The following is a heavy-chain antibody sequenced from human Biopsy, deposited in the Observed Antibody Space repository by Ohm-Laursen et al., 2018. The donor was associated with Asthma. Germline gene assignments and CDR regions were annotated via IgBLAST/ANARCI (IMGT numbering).Heavy chain of an antibody. V-gene: IGHV1-3*04. J-gene: IGHJ3*01. D-gene: IGHD3-9*01. CDR1: GYNFISFA. CDR2: VNTGNADT. CDR3: ARTYYDFLTGQVKDVFGV. Sequence: ASVTLSCKASGYNFISFAIHWVRQAPGQRLEWMGWVNTGNADTKYSQKFQGRVTITRDTSASTAYMELRSLRSEDTATYYCARTYYDFLTGQVKDVFGVWGQGTMVTVSS.